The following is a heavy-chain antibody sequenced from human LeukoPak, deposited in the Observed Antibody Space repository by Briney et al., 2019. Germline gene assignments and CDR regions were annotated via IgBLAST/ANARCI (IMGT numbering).Heavy chain of an antibody. Sequence: GRSLRLSCAASGFTFDDYAMHWVRQAPGKGLEWVSGISWNSGSIGYADSVKGRFTISRDNAKNSLYLQMNSLRAEDTAVYYCAKLPYDSSRGDYWGQGTLVTVSS. J-gene: IGHJ4*02. V-gene: IGHV3-9*01. D-gene: IGHD3-22*01. CDR1: GFTFDDYA. CDR3: AKLPYDSSRGDY. CDR2: ISWNSGSI.